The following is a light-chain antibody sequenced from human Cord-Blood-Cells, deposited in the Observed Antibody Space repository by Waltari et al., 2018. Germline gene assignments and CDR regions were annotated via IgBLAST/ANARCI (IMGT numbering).Light chain of an antibody. CDR1: SSDVGGSNY. Sequence: QSALTQPRSVSGSPGQSVTISCTGTSSDVGGSNYVSWYQQHPGKAPKLMIYDVSKRPSGVPDRFSGSKSGNTASLTISGLQAEDEADYYCRSYAGSYTYVFGTGTKVTVL. CDR3: RSYAGSYTYV. J-gene: IGLJ1*01. CDR2: DVS. V-gene: IGLV2-11*01.